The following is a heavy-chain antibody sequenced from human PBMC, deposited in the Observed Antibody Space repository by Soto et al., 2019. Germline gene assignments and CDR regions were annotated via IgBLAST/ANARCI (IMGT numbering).Heavy chain of an antibody. Sequence: ASVKVSCKASGGTFSSYAISWVRQAPGQGLEWMGGIIPIFGTANYAQKFQGRVTITADKSTSTAYMELSSLRSEDTAVYYCASLVVMYGMDVWGQGTTVTVSS. D-gene: IGHD3-22*01. CDR2: IIPIFGTA. CDR3: ASLVVMYGMDV. CDR1: GGTFSSYA. J-gene: IGHJ6*02. V-gene: IGHV1-69*06.